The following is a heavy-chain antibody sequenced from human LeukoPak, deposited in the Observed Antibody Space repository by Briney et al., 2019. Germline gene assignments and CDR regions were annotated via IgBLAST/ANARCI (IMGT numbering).Heavy chain of an antibody. D-gene: IGHD3-22*01. J-gene: IGHJ3*02. Sequence: PVASVKVSCKASGYTLTSYYMHWVRQAPGQGLEWMGIINPSGGTTSYAQKFQGRVTMTRDTSTSTVYMELSSLRSEDTAVYYCARDWGDYYDSSGPSYPVGAFDIWGQGTTVTVSS. CDR2: INPSGGTT. V-gene: IGHV1-46*01. CDR1: GYTLTSYY. CDR3: ARDWGDYYDSSGPSYPVGAFDI.